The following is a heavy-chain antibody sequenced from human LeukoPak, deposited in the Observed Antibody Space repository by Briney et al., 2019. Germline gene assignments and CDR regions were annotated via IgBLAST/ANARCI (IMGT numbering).Heavy chain of an antibody. CDR1: GFTFSRYL. J-gene: IGHJ4*02. CDR2: LNSGGYST. D-gene: IGHD3-3*01. Sequence: PGGSLRLSCAASGFTFSRYLMHWVRQAPGKGLVWVSRLNSGGYSTTYADFVKGRLTISRDNAKNTLYLQMHSLRAEYTAVYYCARDLINYEFWSGLFDYWGQGTLVTVSS. V-gene: IGHV3-74*01. CDR3: ARDLINYEFWSGLFDY.